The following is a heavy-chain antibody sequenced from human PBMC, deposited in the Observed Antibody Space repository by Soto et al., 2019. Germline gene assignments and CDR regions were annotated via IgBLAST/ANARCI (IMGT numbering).Heavy chain of an antibody. Sequence: QVRLVESGGGVVQPGGALRRSCAASGFDFYNYSMHWVRQAPGKGLEWVAIMSMDGTQKYYTDSVKGRLTISRDNSKSMFFLQMSSLRPEDTAVYFCARDRVPYGYFYYGMDVWGQGTTVTVSS. CDR3: ARDRVPYGYFYYGMDV. J-gene: IGHJ6*02. V-gene: IGHV3-30-3*01. CDR1: GFDFYNYS. CDR2: MSMDGTQK. D-gene: IGHD3-10*01.